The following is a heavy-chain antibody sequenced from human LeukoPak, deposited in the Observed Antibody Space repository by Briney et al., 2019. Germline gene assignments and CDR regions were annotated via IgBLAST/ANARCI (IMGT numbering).Heavy chain of an antibody. Sequence: ASVKVSCKASGYTFTSYYLHWVRQAPGQGLEWLGIINPSGGDTRYAQRFQGRVTMATDTSTSTAYMELRSLRSDDTAVYYCARDRKGDYYDSSGYYSNWFDPWGQGTLVTVSS. CDR3: ARDRKGDYYDSSGYYSNWFDP. D-gene: IGHD3-22*01. J-gene: IGHJ5*02. V-gene: IGHV1-46*01. CDR1: GYTFTSYY. CDR2: INPSGGDT.